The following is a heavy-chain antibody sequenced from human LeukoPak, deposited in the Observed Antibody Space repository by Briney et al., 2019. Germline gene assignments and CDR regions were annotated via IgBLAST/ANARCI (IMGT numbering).Heavy chain of an antibody. D-gene: IGHD1-1*01. J-gene: IGHJ6*03. CDR3: ARGRVSSSTWYSTYYYYFYMDV. V-gene: IGHV4-59*01. CDR1: DDSITMYY. Sequence: SETLSLTCTVSDDSITMYYWTWIRQPPGKGLEWIGYVDHTGSTNFNPSLNGRVSISRDTSKYLFSLRLRSVTAADTAVYFCARGRVSSSTWYSTYYYYFYMDVWGKGTTVTVSS. CDR2: VDHTGST.